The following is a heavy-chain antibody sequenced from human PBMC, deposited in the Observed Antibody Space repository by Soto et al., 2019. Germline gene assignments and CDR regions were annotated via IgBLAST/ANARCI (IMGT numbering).Heavy chain of an antibody. CDR3: ARAFCTNGVCYYFFDY. D-gene: IGHD2-8*01. J-gene: IGHJ4*01. V-gene: IGHV3-53*01. Sequence: PGGSLRLSCAASGFTVSSTYMSWVRQAPGKGLEWVSVLYSGDSTYYADSVKGRFTISRDNSKSTLYLQMSSLRAEDTAVYYCARAFCTNGVCYYFFDYWGHGTLVTVSS. CDR2: LYSGDST. CDR1: GFTVSSTY.